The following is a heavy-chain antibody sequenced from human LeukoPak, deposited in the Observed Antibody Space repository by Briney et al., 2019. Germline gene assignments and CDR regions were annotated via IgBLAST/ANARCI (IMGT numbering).Heavy chain of an antibody. D-gene: IGHD1-26*01. Sequence: GGSLRLSCAASGFTFSSYAMSWVRQAPGKGLEWVSAISGSGGSTYYADSVKGRFTISRDNSKNTLYLQMNSLRAEDTAVYYCAKGGAPLRGARPAADYYYYYYMDVWGKGTTVTVSS. J-gene: IGHJ6*03. CDR1: GFTFSSYA. V-gene: IGHV3-23*01. CDR3: AKGGAPLRGARPAADYYYYYYMDV. CDR2: ISGSGGST.